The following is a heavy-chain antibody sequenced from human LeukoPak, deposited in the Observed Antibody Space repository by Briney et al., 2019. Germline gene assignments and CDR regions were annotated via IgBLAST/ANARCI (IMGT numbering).Heavy chain of an antibody. CDR3: ARAGSFDWLPLVTNYYYMDV. V-gene: IGHV1-69*01. CDR2: IIPIFGTA. Sequence: SVKVSCKASGGTFSSYAISWVRQAPGQGLEWMGGIIPIFGTANYAQKFQGRVTITADESTSTAYMELSSLRSEDTAVYYCARAGSFDWLPLVTNYYYMDVWGKGTTVTISS. D-gene: IGHD3-9*01. J-gene: IGHJ6*03. CDR1: GGTFSSYA.